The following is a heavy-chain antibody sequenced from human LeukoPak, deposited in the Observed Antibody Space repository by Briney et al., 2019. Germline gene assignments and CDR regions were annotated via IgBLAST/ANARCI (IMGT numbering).Heavy chain of an antibody. J-gene: IGHJ4*02. Sequence: ASVKVSCKASGYTFTGYYMHWVQQAPGQGLEWMGRINPNSGGTNYAQKFQGRVTMTRDTSISTAYMELSRLRSDDTTVYYCARISYYGDYEDYWGQGTLVTVSS. CDR1: GYTFTGYY. CDR3: ARISYYGDYEDY. CDR2: INPNSGGT. D-gene: IGHD4-17*01. V-gene: IGHV1-2*06.